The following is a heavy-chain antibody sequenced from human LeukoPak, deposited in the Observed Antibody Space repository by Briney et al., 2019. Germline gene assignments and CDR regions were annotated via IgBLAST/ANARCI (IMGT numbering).Heavy chain of an antibody. CDR1: GCSFTTHY. V-gene: IGHV4-59*11. CDR3: ASDSISINAFDA. CDR2: ISYIGST. D-gene: IGHD3-10*01. J-gene: IGHJ3*01. Sequence: SETLSLTCTVSGCSFTTHYWSWIRQPPGKGLEWIGYISYIGSTNYNPSLKSRVTISIDTSKNEVSLMLTSVAAADTAVYYCASDSISINAFDAWGQGTMVTVSS.